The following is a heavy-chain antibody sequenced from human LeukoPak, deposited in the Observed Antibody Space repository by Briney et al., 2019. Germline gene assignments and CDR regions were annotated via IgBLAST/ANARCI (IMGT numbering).Heavy chain of an antibody. J-gene: IGHJ4*02. D-gene: IGHD2-2*01. Sequence: GGSLRLSCAASGFTFSSYAMSWVRQAPGKGLEWVSAISGSGDNAYYADSVKGRFTISRDKSKNTLYLQMNSLRAEDTAVYYCAKDRLFGYCSSASCSVAIDYWRQGTLVTVSS. CDR2: ISGSGDNA. CDR1: GFTFSSYA. CDR3: AKDRLFGYCSSASCSVAIDY. V-gene: IGHV3-23*01.